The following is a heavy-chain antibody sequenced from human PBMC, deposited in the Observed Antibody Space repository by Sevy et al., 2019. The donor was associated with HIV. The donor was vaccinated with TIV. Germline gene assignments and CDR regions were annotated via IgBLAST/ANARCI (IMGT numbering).Heavy chain of an antibody. CDR1: GFTFSEYS. CDR2: LSFGCGEI. Sequence: GGSLRLSCAASGFTFSEYSMSWVRQPPGKGLEWVSTLSFGCGEINYADSVKGRFTISRDNSKSSVYLQMNNLRPEDTAVYYCAREGCTKPHDYWRQGTLVTVSS. D-gene: IGHD2-8*01. CDR3: AREGCTKPHDY. V-gene: IGHV3-23*01. J-gene: IGHJ4*02.